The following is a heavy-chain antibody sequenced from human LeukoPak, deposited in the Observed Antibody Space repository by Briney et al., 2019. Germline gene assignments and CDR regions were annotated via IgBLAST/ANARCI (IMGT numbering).Heavy chain of an antibody. CDR1: GFTFSSYA. J-gene: IGHJ4*02. Sequence: GGSLRLSCTASGFTFSSYAMSWVRQAPGKGLEWVSAISGSGGSTYYADSVKGRFTISRDNSKITLYLQMNSLRADDTAVYYCAKRDSSGYYAFFDYWGQGTLVTVSS. CDR2: ISGSGGST. CDR3: AKRDSSGYYAFFDY. D-gene: IGHD3-22*01. V-gene: IGHV3-23*01.